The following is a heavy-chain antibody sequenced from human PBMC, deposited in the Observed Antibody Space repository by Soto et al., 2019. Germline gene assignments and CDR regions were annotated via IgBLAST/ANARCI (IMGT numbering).Heavy chain of an antibody. J-gene: IGHJ6*02. CDR1: GFTFSSYS. CDR3: ARDRIAARSYGMDV. CDR2: ISSSSSYI. D-gene: IGHD6-6*01. V-gene: IGHV3-21*01. Sequence: EVQLVESGGGLVKPGGSLRLSCAASGFTFSSYSMNWVRQAPGKGLEWVSSISSSSSYIYYADSVKGRFTISRDNAKNSRYLQMNSLRAEDTAVYYCARDRIAARSYGMDVWGQGTTVTVSS.